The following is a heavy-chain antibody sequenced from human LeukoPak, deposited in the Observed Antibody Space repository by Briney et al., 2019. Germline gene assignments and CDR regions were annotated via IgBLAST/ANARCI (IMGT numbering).Heavy chain of an antibody. D-gene: IGHD5-18*01. V-gene: IGHV1-2*02. J-gene: IGHJ4*02. CDR2: INPNSGGT. CDR3: ARDYGDTAIIDY. CDR1: GYTFTGYY. Sequence: ASVKVSCKASGYTFTGYYMHWVRQAPGQGLEWMGWINPNSGGTNYAQKFQGRVTMTRDTSISTAYMELSRLRSDDTAVYYCARDYGDTAIIDYWGQGTLVTVSS.